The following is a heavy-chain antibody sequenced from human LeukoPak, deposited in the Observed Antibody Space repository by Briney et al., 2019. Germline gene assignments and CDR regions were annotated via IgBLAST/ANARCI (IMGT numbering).Heavy chain of an antibody. D-gene: IGHD6-19*01. CDR1: GYTFTSHD. V-gene: IGHV1-8*01. CDR2: MNPNSGYT. CDR3: ARGPAVVAVATDY. J-gene: IGHJ4*02. Sequence: ASVKVSCKASGYTFTSHDINWVRQATGQGLEWMGWMNPNSGYTGYEQKFQGRVTMTRDTSTSTAYMELSSLRSEDTAVYYCARGPAVVAVATDYWGQGTLVTVSS.